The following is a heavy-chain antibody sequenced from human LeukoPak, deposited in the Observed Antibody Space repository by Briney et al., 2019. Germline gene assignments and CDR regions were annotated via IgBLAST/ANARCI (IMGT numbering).Heavy chain of an antibody. J-gene: IGHJ4*02. V-gene: IGHV4-31*03. Sequence: PSQTLSLTFTVSGASISDAAYYWSWIRQHPGEGLEWIGYIYYSGSTSYNPSLKSRVTISVDTSKNHFSLKLTSVTAADTAVYYCARVPAPYSYGTNPYDSWGQGTLVTVSS. CDR1: GASISDAAYY. CDR2: IYYSGST. D-gene: IGHD3-10*01. CDR3: ARVPAPYSYGTNPYDS.